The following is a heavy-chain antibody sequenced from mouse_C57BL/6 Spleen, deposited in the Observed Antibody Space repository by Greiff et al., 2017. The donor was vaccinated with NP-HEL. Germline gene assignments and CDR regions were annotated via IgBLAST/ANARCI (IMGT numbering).Heavy chain of an antibody. CDR3: ARGGNYGSFFAY. CDR1: GYTFTSYW. V-gene: IGHV1-64*01. J-gene: IGHJ3*01. CDR2: IHPNSGST. D-gene: IGHD2-1*01. Sequence: QVQLQQSGAELVKPGASVKLSCKASGYTFTSYWMHWVKQRPGQGLEWIGMIHPNSGSTNYNEKFKSKATLTVDKSSSTAYMQLSSLTSEDSAVYYCARGGNYGSFFAYWGQGTLVTVSA.